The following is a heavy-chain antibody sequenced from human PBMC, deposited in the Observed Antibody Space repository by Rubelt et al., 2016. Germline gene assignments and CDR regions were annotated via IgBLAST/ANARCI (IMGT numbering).Heavy chain of an antibody. V-gene: IGHV4-34*01. CDR2: INHSGST. CDR3: GRRVLSGGQLPRHHFDY. Sequence: QVQQQQWGAGLLKPSETLSLTCAVYGGSFSDYYWSWIRQPPGKGLEWIGKINHSGSTNYNPSLKSRVTISVDTSKNQFSLKLGSGTAADTAVYYCGRRVLSGGQLPRHHFDYWGQGALVTVSS. CDR1: GGSFSDYY. J-gene: IGHJ4*02. D-gene: IGHD2-8*01.